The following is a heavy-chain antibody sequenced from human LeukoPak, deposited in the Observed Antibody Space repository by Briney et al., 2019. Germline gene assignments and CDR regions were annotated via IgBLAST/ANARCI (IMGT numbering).Heavy chain of an antibody. CDR2: ISSSSSTI. Sequence: GGSLRLSCAASGFTFSSYSMNWVRQAPGKGLEWVSYISSSSSTIYYADSVKGRFTISRDNAKNSLYLQMNSLRAEDTAVYCWAEAGNGSTPWGREPWSPSPQ. V-gene: IGHV3-48*01. D-gene: IGHD6-19*01. CDR1: GFTFSSYS. J-gene: IGHJ5*02. CDR3: AEAGNGSTP.